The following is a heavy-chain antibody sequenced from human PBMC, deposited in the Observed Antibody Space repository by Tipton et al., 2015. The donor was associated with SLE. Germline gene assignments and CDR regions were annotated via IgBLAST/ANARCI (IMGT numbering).Heavy chain of an antibody. CDR2: ISYDGSNK. CDR1: GFTFSSYA. J-gene: IGHJ4*02. CDR3: ARDPSIAARLDY. D-gene: IGHD6-6*01. V-gene: IGHV3-30-3*01. Sequence: SLRLSCAASGFTFSSYAMHWVRQAPGKGLEWVAVISYDGSNKYYADSVKGRFTISRDNSKNTLYLQMNSLRAEDTAVYYCARDPSIAARLDYWGQGTLVTVSS.